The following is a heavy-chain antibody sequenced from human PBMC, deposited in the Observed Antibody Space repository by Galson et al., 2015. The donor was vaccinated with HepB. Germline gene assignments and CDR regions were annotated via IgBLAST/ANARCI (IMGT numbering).Heavy chain of an antibody. Sequence: SLRLSCAASGFTFDDYAMHWVRQAPGKGLEWVSDISWHSGNIGYADSVKGRFTISRDNAKNSLYLQMNSLRVEDTALYYCASSKTTVEAYFEYWGQGILVSVSS. CDR3: ASSKTTVEAYFEY. D-gene: IGHD4-11*01. J-gene: IGHJ4*02. V-gene: IGHV3-9*01. CDR2: ISWHSGNI. CDR1: GFTFDDYA.